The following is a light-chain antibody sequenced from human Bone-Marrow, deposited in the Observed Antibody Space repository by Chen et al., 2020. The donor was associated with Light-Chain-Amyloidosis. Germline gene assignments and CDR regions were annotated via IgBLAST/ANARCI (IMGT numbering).Light chain of an antibody. CDR1: RGSIXXNY. CDR2: EDX. CDR3: QSXQGSSQGV. V-gene: IGLV6-57*01. Sequence: FMLTQPHSVSESPGKTVXXSCTXXRGSIXXNYVQGYPQRPGSSPTTVIYEDXQRPSGVPDRFSGSIDRSSNSASLTISXLQXEDEADXYCQSXQGSSQGVFGGGTKLTVL. J-gene: IGLJ3*02.